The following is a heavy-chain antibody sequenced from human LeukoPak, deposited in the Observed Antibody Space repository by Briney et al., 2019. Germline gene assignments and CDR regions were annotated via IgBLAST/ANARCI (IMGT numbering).Heavy chain of an antibody. V-gene: IGHV1-69*13. D-gene: IGHD2-2*02. CDR1: GGTVSRYP. CDR2: IIPIFGTA. J-gene: IGHJ5*02. CDR3: ARDRPGRYCSTISCYSASPFDP. Sequence: ASVKVSCKASGGTVSRYPISWVRQAPGQGLEWMGGIIPIFGTANYAQKFQGRVTITADESTSTAYTELSSLRSEDTAVYYCARDRPGRYCSTISCYSASPFDPWGQGTLVTVSS.